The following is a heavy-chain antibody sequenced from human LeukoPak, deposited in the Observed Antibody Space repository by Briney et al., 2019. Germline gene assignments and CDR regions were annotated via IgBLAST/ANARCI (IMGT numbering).Heavy chain of an antibody. CDR2: VYSGGGS. J-gene: IGHJ4*02. CDR1: GGSVSSTTYY. V-gene: IGHV4-39*01. D-gene: IGHD3-22*01. CDR3: VRHPVWGYDNSGYNRYYFDF. Sequence: SETLSLTCTVSGGSVSSTTYYWGWIRQPPGKGLEWIGSVYSGGGSYYNSSLKSRVTISVDTSKNQFSLKLSSVTAADTAMYYCVRHPVWGYDNSGYNRYYFDFWGQGTLVTVSS.